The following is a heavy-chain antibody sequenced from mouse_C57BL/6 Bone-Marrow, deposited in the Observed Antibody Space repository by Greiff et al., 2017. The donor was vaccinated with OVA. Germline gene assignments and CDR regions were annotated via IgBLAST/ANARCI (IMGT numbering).Heavy chain of an antibody. D-gene: IGHD1-1*01. CDR1: GYSITSGYY. J-gene: IGHJ2*01. CDR2: ISYDGSN. CDR3: ARAPVAEDY. V-gene: IGHV3-6*01. Sequence: EVQRVESGPGLVKPSQSLSLTCSVTGYSITSGYYWNWIRQFPGNKLEWMGYISYDGSNNYNPSLKNRISITRDTSKNQFFLKLNSVTTEDTATYYCARAPVAEDYWGQGTTLTVSS.